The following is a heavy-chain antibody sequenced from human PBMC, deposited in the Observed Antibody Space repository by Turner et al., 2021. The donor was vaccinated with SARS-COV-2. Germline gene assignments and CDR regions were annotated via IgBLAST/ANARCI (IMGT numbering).Heavy chain of an antibody. Sequence: QVQLVESGGGVFQPGRSLRLSCAPSGFTFSSYGMHWVRQAPGKGREWGVVIWYDGSNKYYADSVKGRFTISRDNSKNTLYLQMNSLRPEDTAVYYCARDLFQDYGSGSYRLDNWGQGTLVTVSS. CDR2: IWYDGSNK. J-gene: IGHJ4*02. CDR3: ARDLFQDYGSGSYRLDN. D-gene: IGHD3-10*01. CDR1: GFTFSSYG. V-gene: IGHV3-33*01.